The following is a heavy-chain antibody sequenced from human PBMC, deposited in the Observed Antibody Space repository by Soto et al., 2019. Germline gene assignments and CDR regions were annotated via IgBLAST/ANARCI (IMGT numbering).Heavy chain of an antibody. CDR3: ARSASPIGPYYFDY. J-gene: IGHJ4*02. Sequence: ASVKVSCKASRYTFTSYGISWVRQAPGQGLEWMGWISAYNGNTNYAQKLQGRVTMTTDTSTSTAYMELRSLRSDDTAVYYCARSASPIGPYYFDYWGQGTLVTVSS. CDR1: RYTFTSYG. V-gene: IGHV1-18*01. CDR2: ISAYNGNT.